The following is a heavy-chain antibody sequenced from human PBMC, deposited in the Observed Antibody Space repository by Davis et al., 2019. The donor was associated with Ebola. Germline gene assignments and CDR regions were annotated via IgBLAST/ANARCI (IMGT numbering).Heavy chain of an antibody. CDR1: GFTFSGYW. Sequence: PGGSLRLSCAASGFTFSGYWMHWVRQAPGKGLVWVSRINSDGSSTTYADSVKGRFTIPRDNAKNTLYLQMNSLRAEDTAVYYCARLWVAATPFDYWGQGTLVTVSS. CDR2: INSDGSST. V-gene: IGHV3-74*01. CDR3: ARLWVAATPFDY. J-gene: IGHJ4*02. D-gene: IGHD2-15*01.